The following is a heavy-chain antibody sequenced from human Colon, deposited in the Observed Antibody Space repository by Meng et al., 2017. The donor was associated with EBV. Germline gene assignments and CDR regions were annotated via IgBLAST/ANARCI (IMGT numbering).Heavy chain of an antibody. CDR1: GFNFNAYY. CDR2: ISKMGDGI. Sequence: LVESGGGFVKPGGSLRLSCAASGFNFNAYYMTWIRQAPGKGLEWVAFISKMGDGISYAESVRGRFTISRDSATHSLYLQMNSLRAEDTAVYYCARDLGGPRDYWGQGTLVTVSS. CDR3: ARDLGGPRDY. J-gene: IGHJ4*02. D-gene: IGHD6-25*01. V-gene: IGHV3-11*01.